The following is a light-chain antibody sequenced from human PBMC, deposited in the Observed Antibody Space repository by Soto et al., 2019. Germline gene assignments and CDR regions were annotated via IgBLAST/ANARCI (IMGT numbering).Light chain of an antibody. J-gene: IGLJ1*01. V-gene: IGLV2-14*01. CDR2: EVS. CDR1: SSDVGGYNY. Sequence: QSALTQPASVSGSPGQSFTISCTGTSSDVGGYNYVAWYQQHPGKVPRLMIYEVSNRPSGVSNRFSGSKSGSTASLTISGLQAEDEADYYCISYTSSSTSYVFGTGTKLTVL. CDR3: ISYTSSSTSYV.